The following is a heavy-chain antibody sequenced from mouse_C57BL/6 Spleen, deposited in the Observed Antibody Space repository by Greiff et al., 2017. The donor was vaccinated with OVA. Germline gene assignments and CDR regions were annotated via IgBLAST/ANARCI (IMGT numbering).Heavy chain of an antibody. CDR2: IHPNSGST. V-gene: IGHV1-64*01. CDR1: GYTFTSYW. Sequence: QVQLQQPGAELVKPGASVKLSCKASGYTFTSYWMHWVKQRPGQGLEWIGMIHPNSGSTNYNEKFKSKATLTVDKSSSTAYMQLSSLTSEDSAVYYCARRDSLYWYVDVWGTGTTVTVSS. J-gene: IGHJ1*03. D-gene: IGHD6-1*01. CDR3: ARRDSLYWYVDV.